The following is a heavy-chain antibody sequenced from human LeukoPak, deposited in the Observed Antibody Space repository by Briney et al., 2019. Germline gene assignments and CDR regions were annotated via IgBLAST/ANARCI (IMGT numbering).Heavy chain of an antibody. CDR1: GFNFSSYG. V-gene: IGHV3-33*01. CDR2: IWYDGSNK. J-gene: IGHJ4*02. CDR3: ASGGALIATLAY. D-gene: IGHD2-21*01. Sequence: PGGSLRLSCAASGFNFSSYGMHWVRQAPGKGLEWVAVIWYDGSNKYYADSVKGRFTISRDNSKNTLYLQMNSLRAEDTAVYYCASGGALIATLAYWGQGTLVTVSS.